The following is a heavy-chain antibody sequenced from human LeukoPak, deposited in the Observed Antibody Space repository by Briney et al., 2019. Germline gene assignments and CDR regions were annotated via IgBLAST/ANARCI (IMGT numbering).Heavy chain of an antibody. J-gene: IGHJ3*02. CDR1: GGSLSSSNW. CDR3: AKTVTTRLYAFDI. Sequence: PSGTLSLTCAVSGGSLSSSNWWSWARQPPGKALERIGEIYHSGSTNYNPSLTSRVTISVDKSKNQFSLKLSSVTAADTAVYYCAKTVTTRLYAFDIWGQGTMVTVSS. CDR2: IYHSGST. V-gene: IGHV4-4*02. D-gene: IGHD4-17*01.